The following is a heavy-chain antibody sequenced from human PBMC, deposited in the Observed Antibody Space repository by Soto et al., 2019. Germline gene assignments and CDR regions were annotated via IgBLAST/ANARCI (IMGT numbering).Heavy chain of an antibody. D-gene: IGHD3-16*01. Sequence: VQLLESGGGLVQPGGSLRLSCVGSGIEFSNYAMSWVRQAPGKGLEWVSSVSASGSSRYYADSVKGRFTISRDNSKNTLYLHMTILRAEDTYVEYCAKDGNWLDVYYDVWGQGTPVTVSS. V-gene: IGHV3-23*01. CDR1: GIEFSNYA. CDR3: AKDGNWLDVYYDV. CDR2: VSASGSSR. J-gene: IGHJ4*02.